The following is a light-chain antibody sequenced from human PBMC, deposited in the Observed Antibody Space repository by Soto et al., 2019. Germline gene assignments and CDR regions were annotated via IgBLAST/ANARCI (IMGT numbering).Light chain of an antibody. CDR2: DAS. V-gene: IGKV3-11*01. CDR3: QQRRNWIT. J-gene: IGKJ5*01. Sequence: EIVLTQSPATLSLSPGERATLSCRASQSVSSYLAWYQQKPGQAPRLLIYDASNRATGIPARFSGSGSGTDFTLTISSLEPEDLAVYYCQQRRNWITFGQGTRLDIE. CDR1: QSVSSY.